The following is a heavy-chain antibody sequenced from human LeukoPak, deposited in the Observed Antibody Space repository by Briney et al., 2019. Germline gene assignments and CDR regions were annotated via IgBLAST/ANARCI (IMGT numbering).Heavy chain of an antibody. D-gene: IGHD3/OR15-3a*01. CDR2: IYSSGTT. V-gene: IGHV4-59*01. Sequence: SETLSLTCVVSGGSLHRSFWTWVRQPPGKGLEWIGRIYSSGTTDYSPSLKSRLTISTDTSKNQFSLRLASVTAADTAVYCGRRPAVDGPIDNWGQGILVAVSS. CDR3: GRRPAVDGPIDN. J-gene: IGHJ4*02. CDR1: GGSLHRSF.